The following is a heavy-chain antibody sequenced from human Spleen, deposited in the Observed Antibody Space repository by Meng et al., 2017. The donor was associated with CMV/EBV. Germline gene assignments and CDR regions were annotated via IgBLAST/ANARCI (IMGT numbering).Heavy chain of an antibody. CDR3: ARDAGTIAVSGIGDY. V-gene: IGHV1-18*04. Sequence: ASVKVSCKASEYTFIDRHIHWVRQAPGQGLEWMGWISAYNGNTNYAQNLQGRVTMTTDTSTSTAYMELRGLRSDDTAVYYCARDAGTIAVSGIGDYWGQGTLVTVSS. D-gene: IGHD6-19*01. J-gene: IGHJ4*02. CDR1: EYTFIDRH. CDR2: ISAYNGNT.